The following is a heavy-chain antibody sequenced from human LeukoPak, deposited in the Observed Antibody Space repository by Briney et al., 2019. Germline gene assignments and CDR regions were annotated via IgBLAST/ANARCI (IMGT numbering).Heavy chain of an antibody. CDR1: GGTFSSYA. CDR3: ARGSPPIAAAGTGYFDY. J-gene: IGHJ4*02. D-gene: IGHD6-13*01. V-gene: IGHV1-69*05. Sequence: SVKVSCKASGGTFSSYAISWVRQAPGQGLEWMGGIIPIFGTENYAQKFQGRVTITTDESTSTAYMELSSLRSEDTAVYYCARGSPPIAAAGTGYFDYWGQGTLVTVSS. CDR2: IIPIFGTE.